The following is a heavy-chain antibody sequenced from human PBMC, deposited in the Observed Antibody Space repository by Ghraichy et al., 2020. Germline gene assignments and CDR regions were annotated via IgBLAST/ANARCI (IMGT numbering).Heavy chain of an antibody. D-gene: IGHD3-10*01. J-gene: IGHJ2*01. CDR3: ARSSVLVRGAKGRYFHL. CDR1: GYSFTSYD. CDR2: MNPNSGNT. V-gene: IGHV1-8*03. Sequence: ASVKVSCKASGYSFTSYDINWVRQTTGQSLEWMAWMNPNSGNTGYAQKFQDRVTITRDTSIDTAYMELNSLRSEDTAVYYCARSSVLVRGAKGRYFHLWGRGTLVTVSS.